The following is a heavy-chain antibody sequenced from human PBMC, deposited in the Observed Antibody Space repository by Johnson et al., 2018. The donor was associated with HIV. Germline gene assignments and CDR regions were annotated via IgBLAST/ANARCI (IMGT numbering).Heavy chain of an antibody. D-gene: IGHD5-24*01. CDR1: GFTFSSYA. CDR3: MTMATTHEGYAFDI. Sequence: VQLVESGGGVVQPGRSLRLSCAASGFTFSSYAMHWVRQAPGKGLEWVGRIKSKTDGGTTDYAAPVKGRFTISRDDSKNTLYLQMNSLKTEDTAVYYCMTMATTHEGYAFDIWGQGTMVTVSS. J-gene: IGHJ3*02. V-gene: IGHV3-15*01. CDR2: IKSKTDGGTT.